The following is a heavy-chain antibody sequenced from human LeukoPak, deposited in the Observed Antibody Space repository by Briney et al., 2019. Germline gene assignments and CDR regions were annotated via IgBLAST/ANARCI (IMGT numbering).Heavy chain of an antibody. Sequence: QTLSLTCAISGDSVSSNSAAWIWIRQSPSRGLEWLGRTYYRSKWYTEYAVSVKSRITINPDTSKNQFSLQLSSVNPEDTAVYYCARLGSGSNYWGQGTLVTASS. CDR3: ARLGSGSNY. V-gene: IGHV6-1*01. CDR1: GDSVSSNSAA. D-gene: IGHD3-10*01. CDR2: TYYRSKWYT. J-gene: IGHJ4*02.